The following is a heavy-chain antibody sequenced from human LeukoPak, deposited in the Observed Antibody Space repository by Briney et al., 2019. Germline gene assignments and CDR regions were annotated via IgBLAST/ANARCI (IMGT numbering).Heavy chain of an antibody. CDR1: GFNFDDYG. D-gene: IGHD1-26*01. CDR3: ARDGSASYINYMDI. CDR2: INCNGVST. V-gene: IGHV3-20*04. Sequence: GGSLRLSCAASGFNFDDYGMTWVRQAPGKGLEWVAGINCNGVSTAYADSVKGRFTISRDNAKNSLYLQVNSLRAEDTALYYCARDGSASYINYMDIWGKGDTGTVSS. J-gene: IGHJ6*03.